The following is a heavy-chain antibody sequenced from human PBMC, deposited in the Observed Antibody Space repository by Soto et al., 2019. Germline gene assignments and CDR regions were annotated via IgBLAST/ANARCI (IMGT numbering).Heavy chain of an antibody. V-gene: IGHV1-2*02. Sequence: ASVKVSCKASGYTFTGHYIHWVRQAPEQGPEWMGGIGPESGATRYAQKFQGRVTMTTDTSITTVYMELNNLSPDDTAVYYCGRGRSGQIVVFYWGQGTPVTVSS. CDR2: IGPESGAT. CDR3: GRGRSGQIVVFY. D-gene: IGHD1-26*01. J-gene: IGHJ4*02. CDR1: GYTFTGHY.